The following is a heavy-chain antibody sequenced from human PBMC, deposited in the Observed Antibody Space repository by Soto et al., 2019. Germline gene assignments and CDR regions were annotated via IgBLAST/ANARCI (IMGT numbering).Heavy chain of an antibody. J-gene: IGHJ4*02. CDR3: ARDPSVFGIGYYSRGCDY. Sequence: ASVKVSCKASGYTFPSYGIRWVRQAPGQGLEWMGLISAYNGNTNYAQKPQGRVNMTTDRSMSTAYMEMRSLRFDDTAVYYGARDPSVFGIGYYSRGCDYWGQGTLVTVSS. D-gene: IGHD3-3*01. CDR1: GYTFPSYG. V-gene: IGHV1-18*01. CDR2: ISAYNGNT.